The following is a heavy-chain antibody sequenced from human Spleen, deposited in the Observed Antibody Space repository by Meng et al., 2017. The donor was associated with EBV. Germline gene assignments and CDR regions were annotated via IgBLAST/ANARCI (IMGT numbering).Heavy chain of an antibody. V-gene: IGHV1-69*01. J-gene: IGHJ2*01. D-gene: IGHD6-19*01. CDR2: ITPITGTV. CDR3: ARDYSSGWYFDL. Sequence: CARQAPGQGLECMGGITPITGTVNYAQKFQGRVTITAVESTGTAHMELSSLRSEDTAVYYCARDYSSGWYFDLWGRGTLVTVSS.